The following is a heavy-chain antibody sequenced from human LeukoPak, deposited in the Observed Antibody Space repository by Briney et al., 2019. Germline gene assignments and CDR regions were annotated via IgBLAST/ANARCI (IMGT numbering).Heavy chain of an antibody. D-gene: IGHD3-22*01. J-gene: IGHJ4*02. CDR2: ISGSGGST. Sequence: AISGSGGSTYYADSVKGRFTISRDNSKNTLYLQMNSLRAEDTAVYYCAKSIYYDSSGYYDYWGQGTLVTVSS. CDR3: AKSIYYDSSGYYDY. V-gene: IGHV3-23*01.